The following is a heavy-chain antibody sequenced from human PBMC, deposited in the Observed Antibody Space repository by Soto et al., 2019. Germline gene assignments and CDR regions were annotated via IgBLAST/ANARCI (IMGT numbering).Heavy chain of an antibody. D-gene: IGHD5-12*01. Sequence: GGSLRLSCAASGFTFSSYWMHWVRQAPGKGLVWVSRINSDGSSTSYADSVKGRFTISRDNAKNTLYLQMNSLRAEDTAVYYCARVGGTIYYAMDVWGQGTTVTVSS. CDR2: INSDGSST. CDR3: ARVGGTIYYAMDV. V-gene: IGHV3-74*01. CDR1: GFTFSSYW. J-gene: IGHJ6*02.